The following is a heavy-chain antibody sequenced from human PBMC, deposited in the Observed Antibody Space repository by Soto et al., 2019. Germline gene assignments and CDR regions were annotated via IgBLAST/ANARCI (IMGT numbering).Heavy chain of an antibody. Sequence: EVQLVESGGGFLQPGGSLRLSCAASGFTFSGYWMHWVRQVPGKGLIWVARSNSDGSGINYADSVKGRFTISRDNVKNMQFLQMNSLRADDSAVYYCPIDRHEAHYDFHPHFDHWGQGTLVNVSS. D-gene: IGHD3-3*01. V-gene: IGHV3-74*01. CDR3: PIDRHEAHYDFHPHFDH. CDR1: GFTFSGYW. CDR2: SNSDGSGI. J-gene: IGHJ4*02.